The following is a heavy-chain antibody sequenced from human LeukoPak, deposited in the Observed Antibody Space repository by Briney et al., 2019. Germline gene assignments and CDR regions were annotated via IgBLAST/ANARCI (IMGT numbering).Heavy chain of an antibody. CDR2: ISTYNGNT. J-gene: IGHJ5*02. D-gene: IGHD2-2*01. Sequence: GASVKVSCKASGYTFTSYGILWVRQAPGQGLEWMGWISTYNGNTNYAQKIQGRVTMTTDTSTSTAYMELRSLRSDDTAVYYCARTNEYQLLWRRGRWFDPWGQGTLATVSS. CDR1: GYTFTSYG. CDR3: ARTNEYQLLWRRGRWFDP. V-gene: IGHV1-18*01.